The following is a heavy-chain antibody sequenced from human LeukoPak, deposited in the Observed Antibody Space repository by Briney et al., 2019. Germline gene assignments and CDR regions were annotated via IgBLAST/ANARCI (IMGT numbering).Heavy chain of an antibody. D-gene: IGHD6-19*01. CDR2: ISSSSSYI. J-gene: IGHJ4*02. V-gene: IGHV3-21*01. CDR1: GFTFSSYS. Sequence: GGSLRLSCAASGFTFSSYSMNWVRQAPGKGLEWVSSISSSSSYIYYADSVKGRFTISRDNAKNTLYLQMNSLRAEDTAVYYCARDDIGVGIDYWGQGTLATVSS. CDR3: ARDDIGVGIDY.